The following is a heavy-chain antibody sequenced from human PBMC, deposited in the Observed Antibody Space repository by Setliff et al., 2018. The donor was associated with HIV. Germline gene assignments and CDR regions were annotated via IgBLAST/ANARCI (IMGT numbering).Heavy chain of an antibody. V-gene: IGHV4-34*01. CDR2: INHSGST. CDR1: GGSFSGYY. J-gene: IGHJ4*02. D-gene: IGHD3-10*01. Sequence: SETLSLTCAVYGGSFSGYYWSWIRQPPGKGLEWIGEINHSGSTNYNPSLKSRVTISVDTSKNRFSLKLSSVTAADTAAYYCARIGRRGVTTPYYFDYWGQGTLVTVSS. CDR3: ARIGRRGVTTPYYFDY.